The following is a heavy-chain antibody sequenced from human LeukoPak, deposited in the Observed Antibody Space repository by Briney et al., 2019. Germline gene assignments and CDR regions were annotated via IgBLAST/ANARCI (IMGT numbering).Heavy chain of an antibody. CDR3: ARSSAVAGATTFDY. Sequence: GGSLRLSCAASGFTFSTYAMHWVRQAPGKGLEYISSISSNGGSTYYANSVKGRFTISRDNSKNTLFLQMGSLRAEDMAVYYCARSSAVAGATTFDYWGQGTLVTVSS. V-gene: IGHV3-64*01. J-gene: IGHJ4*02. D-gene: IGHD1-26*01. CDR2: ISSNGGST. CDR1: GFTFSTYA.